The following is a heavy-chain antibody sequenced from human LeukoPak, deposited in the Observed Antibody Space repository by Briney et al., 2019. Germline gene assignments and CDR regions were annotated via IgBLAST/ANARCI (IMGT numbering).Heavy chain of an antibody. CDR2: IYTSGST. CDR1: GGSISSYY. D-gene: IGHD6-13*01. Sequence: PSETLSLTWTVSGGSISSYYWSWIRQPAGKRLGWIGRIYTSGSTNYNPSLKSRVTMSVDTSKNQFSLKLSSVTAADTAVYYCARDSRSSSWYSWFDPWGQGTLVTVSS. CDR3: ARDSRSSSWYSWFDP. V-gene: IGHV4-4*07. J-gene: IGHJ5*02.